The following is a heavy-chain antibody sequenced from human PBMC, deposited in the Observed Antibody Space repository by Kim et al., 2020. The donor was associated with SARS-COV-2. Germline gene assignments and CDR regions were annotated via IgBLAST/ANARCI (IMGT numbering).Heavy chain of an antibody. Sequence: DSVKGRFTISRDNSKNTLYLQMNSLRAEDTAVYYCAKTAITMIVVVAFDYWGQGTLVTVSS. J-gene: IGHJ4*02. D-gene: IGHD3-22*01. CDR3: AKTAITMIVVVAFDY. V-gene: IGHV3-23*01.